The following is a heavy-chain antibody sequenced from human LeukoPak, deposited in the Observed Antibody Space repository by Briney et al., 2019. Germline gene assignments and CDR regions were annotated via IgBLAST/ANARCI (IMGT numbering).Heavy chain of an antibody. Sequence: AGGSLRLSCAASGFSFNEYSLHWVRQAPGKGLEWVAFIRYDGSNKYYADSVKGRFTISRDNSKNTLYLQMNSLRAEDTAVYYCAKPQYYYGSGSYPPDYWGQGTLVTVSS. V-gene: IGHV3-30*02. CDR1: GFSFNEYS. CDR3: AKPQYYYGSGSYPPDY. CDR2: IRYDGSNK. D-gene: IGHD3-10*01. J-gene: IGHJ4*02.